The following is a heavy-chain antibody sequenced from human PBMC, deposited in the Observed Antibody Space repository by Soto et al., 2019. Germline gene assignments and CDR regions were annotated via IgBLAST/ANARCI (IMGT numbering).Heavy chain of an antibody. Sequence: SETLSLNCTVSGGSISSYYWSWIRQPPGKGLEWIGYIYYSGSTNYNPSLKSRVTISVDTSKNQFSLKLSSVTAADTAVYYCARAEAAAGYYYYGMDVWGQGTTVT. D-gene: IGHD6-13*01. CDR3: ARAEAAAGYYYYGMDV. J-gene: IGHJ6*02. CDR1: GGSISSYY. CDR2: IYYSGST. V-gene: IGHV4-59*01.